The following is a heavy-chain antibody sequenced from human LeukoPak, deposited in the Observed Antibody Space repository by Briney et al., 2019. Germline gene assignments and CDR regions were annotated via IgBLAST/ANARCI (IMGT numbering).Heavy chain of an antibody. D-gene: IGHD3-16*01. CDR3: AKDGGFGLSAHGGDS. CDR2: ITTSDGNT. Sequence: GGSLRLSCAASGFTFSSSWMTWVRQAPGKGLEWVSTITTSDGNTYYADSVKGRFTVSRDNSKNTLFLQMNSLRAEDTAVYYCAKDGGFGLSAHGGDSWGGETLVAVSS. J-gene: IGHJ5*01. V-gene: IGHV3-23*01. CDR1: GFTFSSSW.